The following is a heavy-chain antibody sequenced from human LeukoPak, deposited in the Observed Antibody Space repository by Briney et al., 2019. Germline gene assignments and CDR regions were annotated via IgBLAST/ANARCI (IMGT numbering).Heavy chain of an antibody. Sequence: GGSLRLSCAASGFTFSSYAMSWVRQAPGKGLEWVSAISGSGGSTYYADSVKGRFTISRDNSKNTLYLQMNSLRAEDTAVYYCAGTYGSGSYYNLPGYWGQGTLVTVSS. J-gene: IGHJ4*02. CDR1: GFTFSSYA. CDR3: AGTYGSGSYYNLPGY. V-gene: IGHV3-23*01. CDR2: ISGSGGST. D-gene: IGHD3-10*01.